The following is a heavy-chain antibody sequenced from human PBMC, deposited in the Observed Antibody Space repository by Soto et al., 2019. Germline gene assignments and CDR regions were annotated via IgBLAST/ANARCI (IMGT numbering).Heavy chain of an antibody. CDR1: GDSVSSNSAA. J-gene: IGHJ6*03. CDR3: AGTTSHQWYYMDV. V-gene: IGHV6-1*01. CDR2: TYYRSRWYN. D-gene: IGHD1-7*01. Sequence: PSQTLSLTCAISGDSVSSNSAAWNWIRLSPSRGLEWLARTYYRSRWYNDYAVSVGSRITVNPDTSKNQFSLQPTSVTPEDTAVYYCAGTTSHQWYYMDVWGKGTTDTVSS.